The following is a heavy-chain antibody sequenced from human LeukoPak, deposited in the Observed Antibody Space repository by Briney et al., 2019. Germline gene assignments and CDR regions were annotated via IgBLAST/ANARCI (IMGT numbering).Heavy chain of an antibody. D-gene: IGHD1-26*01. CDR1: AFTFNKYY. J-gene: IGHJ4*02. V-gene: IGHV3-7*03. CDR3: VREGGEYLSGPFDY. Sequence: PGGSLRLSCAPSAFTFNKYYMSWVRQAPGKGLGWVPDIKQDGREKYYVDSVKGRFTISRDNPKNSLYMQMNSRRTADTAVYSCVREGGEYLSGPFDYWGRGTLVTVSS. CDR2: IKQDGREK.